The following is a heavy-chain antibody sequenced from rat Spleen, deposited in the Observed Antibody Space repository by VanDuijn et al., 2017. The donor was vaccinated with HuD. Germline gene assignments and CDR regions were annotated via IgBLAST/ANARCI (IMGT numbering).Heavy chain of an antibody. CDR3: ATSRKTEGIGYYWYFDF. CDR1: GFTFSNYG. CDR2: ISPSGGST. V-gene: IGHV5-19*01. J-gene: IGHJ1*01. Sequence: EVQLVESGGGLVQPGRSLKLSCAASGFTFSNYGMHWIRQAPTKGLEWVASISPSGGSTYYRDSVKGRFTISRDNAKSTLYLQMDSLRSEDTATYYCATSRKTEGIGYYWYFDFWGPGTMVTVSS. D-gene: IGHD1-11*01.